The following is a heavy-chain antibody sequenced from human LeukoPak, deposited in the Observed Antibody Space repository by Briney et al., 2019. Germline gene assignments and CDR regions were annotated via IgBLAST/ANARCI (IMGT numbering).Heavy chain of an antibody. V-gene: IGHV4-30-4*07. CDR1: GGSISSGGYS. J-gene: IGHJ6*02. D-gene: IGHD6-13*01. Sequence: SQTLSLTCAVSGGSISSGGYSWSWIRQPPGKGLELIGYISYSGSTNYNPSLKSRVTISVDTSKKQFSLKLSSVTAADTAVYYCARQPWGIAAAGNGRTYYYAMDVWGQGTTVTVSS. CDR2: ISYSGST. CDR3: ARQPWGIAAAGNGRTYYYAMDV.